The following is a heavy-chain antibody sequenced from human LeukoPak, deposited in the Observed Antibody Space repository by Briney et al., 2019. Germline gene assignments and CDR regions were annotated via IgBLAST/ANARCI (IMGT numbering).Heavy chain of an antibody. CDR1: GFTFSSSW. CDR3: ARGTGGRDDY. CDR2: INTDGSST. D-gene: IGHD3-10*01. V-gene: IGHV3-74*01. Sequence: QPGGSLRLSCAASGFTFSSSWMHWVRQAPGKGLVWVSRINTDGSSTNYADSVKGRFTISRDNAKNTLYLHMNSLRAEDTAVYYCARGTGGRDDYWGQGTRVTVSS. J-gene: IGHJ4*02.